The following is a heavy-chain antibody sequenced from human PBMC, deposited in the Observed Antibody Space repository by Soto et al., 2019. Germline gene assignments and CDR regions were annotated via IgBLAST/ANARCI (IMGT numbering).Heavy chain of an antibody. CDR2: INQSGST. CDR1: GGSFSGYY. D-gene: IGHD3-10*01. V-gene: IGHV4-34*01. J-gene: IGHJ4*02. Sequence: SETLSLTCAVYGGSFSGYYWSWIRQPPGKGLEWIGEINQSGSTNYNPSLKSRVTISSDTSKNQFSLKLTSVTAADTAMYYCASTGKLIDYWGQGTLVTVSS. CDR3: ASTGKLIDY.